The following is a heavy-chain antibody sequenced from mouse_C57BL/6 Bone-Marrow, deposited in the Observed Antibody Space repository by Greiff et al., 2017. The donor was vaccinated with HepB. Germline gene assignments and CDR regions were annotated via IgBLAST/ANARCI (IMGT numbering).Heavy chain of an antibody. CDR1: GYSFTDYN. CDR2: INPNYGTT. J-gene: IGHJ3*01. V-gene: IGHV1-39*01. CDR3: ASDSSGIPFAY. D-gene: IGHD3-2*02. Sequence: QLQESGPELVKPGASVKISCKASGYSFTDYNMNWVKQSTGKSLEWIGVINPNYGTTNYNQKFKGKATLTVDQSSSTSYMQLDSLTSEDSAVYYCASDSSGIPFAYWGQGTLVTVSA.